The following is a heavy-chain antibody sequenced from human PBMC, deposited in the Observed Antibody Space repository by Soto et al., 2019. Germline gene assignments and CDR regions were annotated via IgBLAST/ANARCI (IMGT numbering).Heavy chain of an antibody. J-gene: IGHJ5*02. CDR3: AKVGKVATITGWFDP. Sequence: LRLSCAASGFTFSSYAMSWVRQAPGKGLEWVSAIGGGGGSTYYADSVKGRFTISRDNSKNTLYLQMNSLRAEDTAVYYCAKVGKVATITGWFDPWGQGTLVTVSS. V-gene: IGHV3-23*01. CDR2: IGGGGGST. D-gene: IGHD5-12*01. CDR1: GFTFSSYA.